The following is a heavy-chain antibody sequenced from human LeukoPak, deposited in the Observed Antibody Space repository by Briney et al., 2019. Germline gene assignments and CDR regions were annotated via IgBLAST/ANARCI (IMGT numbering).Heavy chain of an antibody. Sequence: KPGGSLRLSCAASGFILSDYYMTWIRQSPGKGLEWVSYIGSGGITIYYADSVKGRFTVSRDNAKNSLYLQMNSLRAEDTAVYYCARVTRGTDGYNPFDYWGQGTLVTVSS. CDR1: GFILSDYY. CDR3: ARVTRGTDGYNPFDY. V-gene: IGHV3-11*01. J-gene: IGHJ4*02. CDR2: IGSGGITI. D-gene: IGHD5-24*01.